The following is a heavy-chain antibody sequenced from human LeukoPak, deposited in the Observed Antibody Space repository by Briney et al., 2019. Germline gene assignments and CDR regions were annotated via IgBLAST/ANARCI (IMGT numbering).Heavy chain of an antibody. Sequence: SETLSLTCTVSGGSISSYYWSWIRQPAGKGLEWMGRIYTSGSTKYSPSLKSRVTMSVDTSKNQFSLKLSSVTAADTAVYYCARVLGYCSGGSCYSWWFDPWGQGTLVTVSS. CDR2: IYTSGST. J-gene: IGHJ5*02. CDR3: ARVLGYCSGGSCYSWWFDP. D-gene: IGHD2-15*01. CDR1: GGSISSYY. V-gene: IGHV4-4*07.